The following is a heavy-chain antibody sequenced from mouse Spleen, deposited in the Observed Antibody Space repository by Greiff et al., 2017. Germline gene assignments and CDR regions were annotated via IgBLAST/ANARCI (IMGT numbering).Heavy chain of an antibody. Sequence: VQGVESGPGLVQPSQSLSITCTVSGFSLTSYGVHWVRQSPGKGLEWLGVIWSGGSTDYNAAFISRLSISKDNSKSQVFFKMNSLQADDTAIYYCARNGVLRRVFHWYFDVWGTGTTVTVSS. CDR3: ARNGVLRRVFHWYFDV. V-gene: IGHV2-2*01. CDR1: GFSLTSYG. CDR2: IWSGGST. J-gene: IGHJ1*03. D-gene: IGHD1-1*01.